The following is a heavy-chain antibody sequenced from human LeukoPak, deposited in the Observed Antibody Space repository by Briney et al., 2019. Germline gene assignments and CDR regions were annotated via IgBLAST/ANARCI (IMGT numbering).Heavy chain of an antibody. J-gene: IGHJ4*02. D-gene: IGHD6-13*01. CDR2: IIPIFGTA. Sequence: GASVKVSCKASGGTFSSYAISWVRQAPGQGLEWMGGIIPIFGTANYAQKFQGRVTITADESTSTAYMELSSLRSEDTAVYYCASGYYSSSWGMPDYWGQGTLVTVSS. CDR3: ASGYYSSSWGMPDY. CDR1: GGTFSSYA. V-gene: IGHV1-69*01.